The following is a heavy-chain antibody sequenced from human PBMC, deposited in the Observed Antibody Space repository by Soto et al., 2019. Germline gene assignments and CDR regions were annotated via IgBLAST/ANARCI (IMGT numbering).Heavy chain of an antibody. V-gene: IGHV1-69*12. CDR1: GDTFRSHT. D-gene: IGHD2-2*01. CDR3: ARGGQTYCVSTSCSVY. CDR2: IIPLFGIP. J-gene: IGHJ4*02. Sequence: QVQLVQSGAEVKKPGSSVKVSCTVSGDTFRSHTITWLRQAPGQGPEWMGGIIPLFGIPNYAQEVQGRVTITADESTSTASMELSSLRSEDTAVYYCARGGQTYCVSTSCSVYWGQGTLVTVSS.